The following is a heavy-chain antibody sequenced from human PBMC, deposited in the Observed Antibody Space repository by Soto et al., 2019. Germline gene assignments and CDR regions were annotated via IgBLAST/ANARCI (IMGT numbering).Heavy chain of an antibody. D-gene: IGHD3-3*01. J-gene: IGHJ5*02. V-gene: IGHV1-46*03. CDR1: GYTFTKYY. Sequence: QVQLVQSGTEVKKPGASLKISCKTSGYTFTKYYMHWMRQAPGQGLEWMGIINPSGGATSYAQKFQGRVTMTSDTLTNTFYMELSDLRSEDTAVYYCARDTELRGTILGLVIMWKYNWSDTWGQGTLVTVSS. CDR3: ARDTELRGTILGLVIMWKYNWSDT. CDR2: INPSGGAT.